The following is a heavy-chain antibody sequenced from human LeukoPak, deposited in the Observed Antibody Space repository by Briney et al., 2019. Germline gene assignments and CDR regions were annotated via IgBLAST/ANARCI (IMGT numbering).Heavy chain of an antibody. V-gene: IGHV3-30*04. CDR1: GFTLTNYA. Sequence: GRSLRLSCAVSGFTLTNYAVHWVRQATGKGLEWLAVMSNDGKNKYLADSVKGRFSVSRDISKDTLYLQMDSLRAEDTAVYYCAREGHSDLLTGYSPVEYYYYMDVWGKGTTVTVSS. CDR2: MSNDGKNK. CDR3: AREGHSDLLTGYSPVEYYYYMDV. D-gene: IGHD3-9*01. J-gene: IGHJ6*03.